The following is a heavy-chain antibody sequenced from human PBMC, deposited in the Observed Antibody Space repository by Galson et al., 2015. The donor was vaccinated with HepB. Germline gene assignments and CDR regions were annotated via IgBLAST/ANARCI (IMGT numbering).Heavy chain of an antibody. D-gene: IGHD1-26*01. CDR2: MNPNSGNT. CDR1: GYTFTSYD. V-gene: IGHV1-8*01. Sequence: SVKVSCKASGYTFTSYDINWVRQATGQGLEWMGWMNPNSGNTGYAQKFQGRVTMTRNTSISTAYMELSSLRSEDTAVYYCARALPLSGSYYMDYWGQGTLVTVSS. J-gene: IGHJ4*02. CDR3: ARALPLSGSYYMDY.